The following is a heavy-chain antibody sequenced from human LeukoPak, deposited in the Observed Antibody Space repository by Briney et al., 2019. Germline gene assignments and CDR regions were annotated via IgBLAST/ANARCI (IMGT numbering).Heavy chain of an antibody. D-gene: IGHD2-15*01. CDR3: ARVPLGYCSGDSCYDLDY. CDR1: GFTVSSNY. J-gene: IGHJ4*02. CDR2: IYSGGST. V-gene: IGHV3-66*02. Sequence: PGGSLRLSCAASGFTVSSNYMSWVRQAPGKGLEWVSVIYSGGSTYYVGSVKGRFTISRDNSKNTLYLQMNSLRAEDTAVYYCARVPLGYCSGDSCYDLDYWGQGTLVTVSS.